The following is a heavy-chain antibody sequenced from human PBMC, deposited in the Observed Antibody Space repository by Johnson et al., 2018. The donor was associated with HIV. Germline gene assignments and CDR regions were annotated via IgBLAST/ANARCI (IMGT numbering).Heavy chain of an antibody. Sequence: VQLVESGGGVVQPGWSLRLSCAAPEFSFSSYGMHWVRQAPGKGLEWVSGINWNGNTIGYADSVKGRFTISRDNTENALYLQMNSLRAEDTALYYCARAIAAAGSSLEDDAWGQGTMVTVSS. J-gene: IGHJ3*01. V-gene: IGHV3-20*04. CDR1: EFSFSSYG. D-gene: IGHD6-13*01. CDR2: INWNGNTI. CDR3: ARAIAAAGSSLEDDA.